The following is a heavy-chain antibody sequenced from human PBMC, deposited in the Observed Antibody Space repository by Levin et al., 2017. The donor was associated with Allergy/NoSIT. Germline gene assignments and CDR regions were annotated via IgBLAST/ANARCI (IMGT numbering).Heavy chain of an antibody. CDR2: IYYSGST. V-gene: IGHV4-31*03. Sequence: SETLSLTCTVSGGSISSGGYYWSWIRQHPGKGLEWIGYIYYSGSTYYNPSLKSRVTISVDTSKNQFSLKLSSVTAADTAVYYCARDQEGGNYLGWLDPWGQGTLVTVST. CDR1: GGSISSGGYY. J-gene: IGHJ5*02. CDR3: ARDQEGGNYLGWLDP. D-gene: IGHD1-26*01.